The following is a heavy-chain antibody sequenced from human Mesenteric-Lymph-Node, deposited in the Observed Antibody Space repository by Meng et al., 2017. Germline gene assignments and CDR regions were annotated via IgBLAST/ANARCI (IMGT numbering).Heavy chain of an antibody. D-gene: IGHD2/OR15-2a*01. J-gene: IGHJ5*02. V-gene: IGHV3-11*04. CDR2: ISPTGGSL. Sequence: VMRVESGGRLVKHGGSLRLSCAASEFTLSDYYMTWIRQPPGQGLEWIASISPTGGSLYYADSVKGRFSISRDNAKSSLSLQMNSLRVEDTAVYYCARDHGFLNWFDPWARETVVTVSS. CDR3: ARDHGFLNWFDP. CDR1: EFTLSDYY.